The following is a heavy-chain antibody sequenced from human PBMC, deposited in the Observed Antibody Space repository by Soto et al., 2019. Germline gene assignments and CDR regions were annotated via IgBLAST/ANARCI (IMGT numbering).Heavy chain of an antibody. J-gene: IGHJ4*02. D-gene: IGHD6-19*01. CDR3: ARGKLAGPGVDY. V-gene: IGHV1-69*01. CDR2: IIPIFGTA. CDR1: GGTFSSYA. Sequence: QVQLVQSGAEVKKPGSSVKASCKASGGTFSSYAISWVRQASGQGLEWMGGIIPIFGTANYAQKFQGRVTITADESTSTAYVELSSLRSEDTAVYCCARGKLAGPGVDYWGQGTLVTVSS.